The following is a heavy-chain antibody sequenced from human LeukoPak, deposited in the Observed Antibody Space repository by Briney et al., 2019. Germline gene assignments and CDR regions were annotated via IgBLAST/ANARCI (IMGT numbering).Heavy chain of an antibody. Sequence: GGSLRLSCAASGFTFSSYGMHWVRQAPGKGLEWVAFIRYDGSNKYYADSVKGRFTISRDNSKNTLYLQMNSLRAEDAAVYYCAKGAQYCSSTSCYSYYYYMDVWGKGTTVTVSS. V-gene: IGHV3-30*02. D-gene: IGHD2-2*01. CDR2: IRYDGSNK. CDR1: GFTFSSYG. J-gene: IGHJ6*03. CDR3: AKGAQYCSSTSCYSYYYYMDV.